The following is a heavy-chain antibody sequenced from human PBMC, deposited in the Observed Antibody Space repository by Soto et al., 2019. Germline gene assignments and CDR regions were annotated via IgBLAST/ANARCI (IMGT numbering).Heavy chain of an antibody. D-gene: IGHD2-15*01. J-gene: IGHJ4*02. Sequence: QIQLVQSGAEMKKPGASVKVSCKPSGYTFTHYGVSWLRQAPGQGLEWMGWISAYNGNTDYAHKFQGRVALTTDTSTSTAHMELRGLSPDDTAVYYCARDVPGSGVPFWDYWGQGTLVTVSS. CDR2: ISAYNGNT. CDR1: GYTFTHYG. CDR3: ARDVPGSGVPFWDY. V-gene: IGHV1-18*04.